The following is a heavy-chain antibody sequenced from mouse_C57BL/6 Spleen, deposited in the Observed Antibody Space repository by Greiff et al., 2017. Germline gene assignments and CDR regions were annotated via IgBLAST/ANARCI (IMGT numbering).Heavy chain of an antibody. J-gene: IGHJ2*01. CDR1: GYTFTSYW. D-gene: IGHD2-1*01. V-gene: IGHV1-69*01. CDR2: IDPSDSYT. Sequence: QVQLQQPGAELVMPGASVKLSCKASGYTFTSYWMHWVKQRPGQGLEWIGEIDPSDSYTNYNQKFKGKSTLTVDKSSSTAYMQLSSLTSEDSAVYYCATGNYEDYWGQGTTLTVSS. CDR3: ATGNYEDY.